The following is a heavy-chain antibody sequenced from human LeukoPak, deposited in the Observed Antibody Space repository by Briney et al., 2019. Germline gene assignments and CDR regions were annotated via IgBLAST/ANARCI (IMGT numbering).Heavy chain of an antibody. CDR2: IGSSGGGR. Sequence: GGSLRLSCEASGLTFNNYAMHWVRQSSGKGLEWVSGIGSSGGGRYYADSVKGRFTISRDNSKNTLYLQMNSLRAEDTAVYYCAKGSTIVGALFDYWGQGTLVTVSS. CDR3: AKGSTIVGALFDY. V-gene: IGHV3-23*01. D-gene: IGHD1-26*01. CDR1: GLTFNNYA. J-gene: IGHJ4*02.